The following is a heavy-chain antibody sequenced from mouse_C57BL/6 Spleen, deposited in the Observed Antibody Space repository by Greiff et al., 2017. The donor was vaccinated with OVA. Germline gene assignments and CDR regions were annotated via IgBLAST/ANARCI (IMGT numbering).Heavy chain of an antibody. V-gene: IGHV5-9-1*02. J-gene: IGHJ4*01. CDR2: ISSGGDYI. CDR1: GFTFSSYA. CDR3: TRERGPYAMDY. Sequence: DVQLVEPGEGLVKPGGSLKLSCAASGFTFSSYAMSWVRQTPEKRLEWVAYISSGGDYIYYADTVKGRFTISRDNARNTQYLQMSGVKSEDTAMYYCTRERGPYAMDYWGQRTSVTVSS.